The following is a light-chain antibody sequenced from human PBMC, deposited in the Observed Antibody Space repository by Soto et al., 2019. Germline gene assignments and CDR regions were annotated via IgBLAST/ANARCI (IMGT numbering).Light chain of an antibody. J-gene: IGKJ2*01. CDR3: HQYDRFPYT. V-gene: IGKV1-5*03. Sequence: DIQMTQSPSTLSASIGDTVIITCRANQSINSWLAWYQQKPGKAPKLLIHKASTLESGVPSRFSGSESGTEFTLTISSLQPDDFATFYCHQYDRFPYTFGQGTKLEIK. CDR2: KAS. CDR1: QSINSW.